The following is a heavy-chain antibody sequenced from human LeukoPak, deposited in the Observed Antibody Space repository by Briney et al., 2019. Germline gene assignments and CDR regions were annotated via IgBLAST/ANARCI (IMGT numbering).Heavy chain of an antibody. V-gene: IGHV4-34*01. CDR3: ASTGAVAGIFFDY. Sequence: PSETLSLTCAVYGGSFSGYYWSWIRQPPGKGLGWIGEINHSGSTNYNPSLKSRVTISVDTSKNQFSLKLSSVTAADTAVYYCASTGAVAGIFFDYWGQGTLVTVSS. CDR1: GGSFSGYY. J-gene: IGHJ4*02. D-gene: IGHD6-19*01. CDR2: INHSGST.